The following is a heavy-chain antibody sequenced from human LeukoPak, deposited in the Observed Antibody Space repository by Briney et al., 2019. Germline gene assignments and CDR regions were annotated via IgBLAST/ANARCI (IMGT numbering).Heavy chain of an antibody. D-gene: IGHD3-10*01. J-gene: IGHJ4*02. V-gene: IGHV3-21*04. CDR1: GFDFSSYD. CDR3: ARYDGGSGPFDY. CDR2: ISSSSSYM. Sequence: TGGSLRLSCAASGFDFSSYDMSWVRQAPGKGLEWVSSISSSSSYMYVAESVEGRFTISRDNAKNTLYLQMNSLRAEDTAVYYCARYDGGSGPFDYWGQGTLVTVSS.